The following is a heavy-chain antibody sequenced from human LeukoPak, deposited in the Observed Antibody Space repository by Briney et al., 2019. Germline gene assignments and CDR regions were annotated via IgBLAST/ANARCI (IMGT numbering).Heavy chain of an antibody. CDR1: GGSISSYY. Sequence: PSETLSLTCTVSGGSISSYYWSWIRQPPGKGLEWIGYIYYSGSTNYNPSLKSRVTISVDTSKNQFSLKLSSVTAADTAVYYCAGTDLYYYDSSGYFVYWGQGTLVTVSS. J-gene: IGHJ4*02. CDR3: AGTDLYYYDSSGYFVY. CDR2: IYYSGST. V-gene: IGHV4-59*01. D-gene: IGHD3-22*01.